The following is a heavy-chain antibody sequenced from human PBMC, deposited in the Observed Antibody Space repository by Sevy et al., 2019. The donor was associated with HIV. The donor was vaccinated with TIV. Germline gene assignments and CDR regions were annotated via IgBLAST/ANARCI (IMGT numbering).Heavy chain of an antibody. D-gene: IGHD3-22*01. CDR1: GYTLTQVS. Sequence: ASVKVSCKVSGYTLTQVSMHWVRQAPGEGLEWMGSFVPEDGETIYAQKFQGRVTMTEDTSTDTAYMELNSLRSEDTAVYCCATTKDYYDSSGCPFDYWGQGTLVTVSS. V-gene: IGHV1-24*01. CDR2: FVPEDGET. CDR3: ATTKDYYDSSGCPFDY. J-gene: IGHJ4*02.